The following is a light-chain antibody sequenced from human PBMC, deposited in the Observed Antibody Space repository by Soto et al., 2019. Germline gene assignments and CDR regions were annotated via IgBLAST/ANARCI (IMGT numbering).Light chain of an antibody. J-gene: IGKJ4*01. CDR3: QQANSFRLT. CDR1: QDISAW. V-gene: IGKV1D-12*01. Sequence: DIPMTQSPSTVSASVGDRVTITCRASQDISAWLAWYQQKPGKAPKLLIYAASTLQSGVPSRFSGSESGTDFTLTISSLQPEDFATYYCQQANSFRLTFGGGTKVEIK. CDR2: AAS.